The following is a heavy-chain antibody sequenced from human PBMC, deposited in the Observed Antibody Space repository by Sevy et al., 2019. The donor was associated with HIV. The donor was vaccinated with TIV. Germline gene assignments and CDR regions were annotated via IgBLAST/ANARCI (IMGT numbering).Heavy chain of an antibody. CDR3: ARGRGVYDYSNYWYFDL. Sequence: GGSLRLSCVASGFTFSSYAMHWVRQAPGKGLEWVAVISYDGSNKYYADSVKGRFTIPRDNSKNTLYLQMNSLRAEDTAVYYCARGRGVYDYSNYWYFDLWGRGTLVTVSS. CDR1: GFTFSSYA. D-gene: IGHD4-4*01. J-gene: IGHJ2*01. CDR2: ISYDGSNK. V-gene: IGHV3-30-3*01.